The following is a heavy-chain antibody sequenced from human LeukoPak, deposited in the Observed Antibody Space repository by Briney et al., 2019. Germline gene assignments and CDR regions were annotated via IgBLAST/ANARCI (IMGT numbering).Heavy chain of an antibody. V-gene: IGHV4-39*07. CDR2: IYSGGIT. D-gene: IGHD2-15*01. J-gene: IGHJ4*02. Sequence: SETLSLTCTVSGGSISSTGSFWGWIRQPPGKGLEWIGSIYSGGITYYNPSLKSRVTTSEDTSKNQFSLKMTSMTAADTAIYYCWLEKVVAAYFDSWGQGTLVTVSS. CDR3: WLEKVVAAYFDS. CDR1: GGSISSTGSF.